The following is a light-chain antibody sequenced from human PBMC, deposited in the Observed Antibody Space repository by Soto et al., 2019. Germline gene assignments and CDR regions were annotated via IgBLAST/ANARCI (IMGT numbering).Light chain of an antibody. CDR2: DAS. Sequence: EIVLTQSPATLSLSPGERATLSCRASQSVSSYLAWYQQKPGQATRLLIYDASNRATGIPARFSGSGSGTDFTLTISSLEPEYFAVYYCQQRSNWPTGFTFGPGTKMDIK. J-gene: IGKJ3*01. CDR3: QQRSNWPTGFT. V-gene: IGKV3-11*01. CDR1: QSVSSY.